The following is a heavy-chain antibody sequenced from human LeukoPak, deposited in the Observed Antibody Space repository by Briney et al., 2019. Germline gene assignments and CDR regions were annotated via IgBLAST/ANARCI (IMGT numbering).Heavy chain of an antibody. CDR2: ISWDGGST. D-gene: IGHD6-6*01. J-gene: IGHJ6*03. CDR1: GFTFDDYA. Sequence: PGGSLRLSCAASGFTFDDYAMHWVRQAPGKGLEWVSFISWDGGSTYYADSVKGRFTISRHNSKNSLFLQMNSLRAEDTALYYCAKGPAARPFSYYYYYMDVWGKGTTVTVSS. CDR3: AKGPAARPFSYYYYYMDV. V-gene: IGHV3-43D*03.